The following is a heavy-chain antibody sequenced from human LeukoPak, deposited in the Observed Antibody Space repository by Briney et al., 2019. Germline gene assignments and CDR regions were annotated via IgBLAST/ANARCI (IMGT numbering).Heavy chain of an antibody. CDR1: GGSFCGYY. CDR3: ARVGYYGRSGVTPRG. Sequence: SETLSLTCAVYGGSFCGYYWSWIRQPPGKGLEWVGEINRSGSTNYNPSLKSRVTISVDTSKNQFSLKLSSVTAADTAVYYCARVGYYGRSGVTPRGWGQGTLVTVSS. J-gene: IGHJ4*02. CDR2: INRSGST. D-gene: IGHD3-22*01. V-gene: IGHV4-34*01.